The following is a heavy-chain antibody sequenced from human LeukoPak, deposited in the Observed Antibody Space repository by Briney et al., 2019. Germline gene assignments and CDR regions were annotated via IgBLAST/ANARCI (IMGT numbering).Heavy chain of an antibody. J-gene: IGHJ4*02. D-gene: IGHD1-1*01. CDR2: SYHRGST. Sequence: SETLSLTCTVSGGSISSYYWSWIRRPPGKGLEWIGWSYHRGSTSYNPSLKSRVAISVDTSKNQFSPKLSSVTAADTAVYYCARDRELGYWGQGTLVTVSS. CDR3: ARDRELGY. CDR1: GGSISSYY. V-gene: IGHV4-59*01.